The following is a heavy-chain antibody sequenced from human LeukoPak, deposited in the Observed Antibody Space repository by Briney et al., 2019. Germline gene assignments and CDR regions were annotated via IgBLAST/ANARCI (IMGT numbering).Heavy chain of an antibody. CDR1: GYTFTSNY. CDR2: IYPRDGST. J-gene: IGHJ4*02. Sequence: GASVKVSCKASGYTFTSNYIHWVRQAPGQGLEGMGMIYPRDGSTSYAQKFQGRVTVTRDTPTSTVHMALSGLRSEDTAVYYCARDQEGFDYWGEGTLVTVSS. CDR3: ARDQEGFDY. V-gene: IGHV1-46*01.